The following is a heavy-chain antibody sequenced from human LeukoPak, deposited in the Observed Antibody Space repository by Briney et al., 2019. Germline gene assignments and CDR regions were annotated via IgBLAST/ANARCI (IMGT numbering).Heavy chain of an antibody. D-gene: IGHD5-12*01. CDR3: ARDRGYDPHYYFDY. CDR1: GFTLSSYG. Sequence: GGSLRLSCAASGFTLSSYGMHWVRQAPGKGLEWVTVIWYDGSNKYYADSVKGRFTISRDNSKNTMYLQMNSLRAEDTAVYYCARDRGYDPHYYFDYWGQGTLVTVSS. CDR2: IWYDGSNK. V-gene: IGHV3-33*01. J-gene: IGHJ4*02.